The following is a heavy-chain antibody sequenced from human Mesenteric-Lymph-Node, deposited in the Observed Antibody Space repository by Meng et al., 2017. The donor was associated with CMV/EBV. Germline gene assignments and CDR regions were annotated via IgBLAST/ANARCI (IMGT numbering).Heavy chain of an antibody. V-gene: IGHV3-30*02. CDR3: TRDFVGYSTEDYYGFSPFDI. CDR2: IRFDGTNK. Sequence: GESLKISCATSGFTFSSYGIHWVRQAPGKGLEWVTFIRFDGTNKYYADSVKGRFTISRDNSKNTLYLQMDSLRSDDTAVYYCTRDFVGYSTEDYYGFSPFDIWGQGTMVTVSS. J-gene: IGHJ3*02. CDR1: GFTFSSYG. D-gene: IGHD2-8*02.